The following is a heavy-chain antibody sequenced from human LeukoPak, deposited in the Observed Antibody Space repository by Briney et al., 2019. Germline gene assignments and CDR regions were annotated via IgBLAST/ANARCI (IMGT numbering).Heavy chain of an antibody. CDR1: GGSFSGYY. CDR3: AGLRAAAGTFDY. Sequence: SETLSLTCAVYGGSFSGYYCSWIRQPPGKGLEWIGSIYYSGGTYYNPSLKSRVTISVDTSKNQFSLKLSSVTAADTAVYYCAGLRAAAGTFDYWGQGTLVTVSS. D-gene: IGHD6-13*01. CDR2: IYYSGGT. J-gene: IGHJ4*02. V-gene: IGHV4-34*01.